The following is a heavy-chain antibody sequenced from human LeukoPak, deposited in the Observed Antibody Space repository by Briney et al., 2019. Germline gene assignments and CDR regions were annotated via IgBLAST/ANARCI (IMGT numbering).Heavy chain of an antibody. CDR3: ARGGEFYGDSFRDY. Sequence: SETLSLTCAVYGGSFSSYYWIWIRQPPGKGLEWIGEINHSGSTNYNPSLKSRITISVDTSKNQFSLKLSSVTAADTAVYYCARGGEFYGDSFRDYWGQGTLVTVSS. D-gene: IGHD4-17*01. CDR1: GGSFSSYY. V-gene: IGHV4-34*01. CDR2: INHSGST. J-gene: IGHJ4*02.